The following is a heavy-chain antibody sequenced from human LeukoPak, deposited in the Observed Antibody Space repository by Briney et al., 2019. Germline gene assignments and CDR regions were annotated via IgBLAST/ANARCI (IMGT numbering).Heavy chain of an antibody. CDR2: ISWNSGSI. CDR3: AKVQHFTFDYGDSHFDY. D-gene: IGHD4-17*01. Sequence: GGSLRLSCAASGFTFDDYAMHWVRQAPGKGLEWVSGISWNSGSIGYADSVKGRFTISRDNAKNSLYLQMNSLRAEDTALYYCAKVQHFTFDYGDSHFDYWGQGTLVTVSS. J-gene: IGHJ4*02. V-gene: IGHV3-9*01. CDR1: GFTFDDYA.